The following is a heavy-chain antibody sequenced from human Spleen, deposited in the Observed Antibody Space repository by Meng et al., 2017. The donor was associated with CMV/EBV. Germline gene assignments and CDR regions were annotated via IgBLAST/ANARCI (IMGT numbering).Heavy chain of an antibody. Sequence: ASVKVSCKASGYTFSAYYMHWVRQAPGQGLEWMGWVNPHSGGTNYAQRFQGRVTMTRDTSISTAYMELNRLRSDDLAIYYCARVKRYCTGGSCSSTGYYGMDVWGQGTTVTVSS. CDR1: GYTFSAYY. CDR3: ARVKRYCTGGSCSSTGYYGMDV. D-gene: IGHD2-15*01. J-gene: IGHJ6*02. V-gene: IGHV1-2*02. CDR2: VNPHSGGT.